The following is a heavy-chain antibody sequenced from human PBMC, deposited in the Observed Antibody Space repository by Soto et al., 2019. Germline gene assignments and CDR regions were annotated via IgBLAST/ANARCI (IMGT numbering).Heavy chain of an antibody. V-gene: IGHV3-23*01. D-gene: IGHD6-13*01. J-gene: IGHJ4*02. CDR1: GFTFSSYA. CDR2: ISGSGGST. Sequence: GGSLRLSCAASGFTFSSYAMSWVRQAPGKGLEWVSSISGSGGSTYHADSVKGRFTISRDNSKNTLYLQMNSLRAEDTAVYYCAKDQRGYSSTARIDYWGQGTLVTVSS. CDR3: AKDQRGYSSTARIDY.